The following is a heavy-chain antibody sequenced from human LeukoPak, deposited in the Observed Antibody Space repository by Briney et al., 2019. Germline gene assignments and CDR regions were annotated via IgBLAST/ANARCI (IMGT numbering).Heavy chain of an antibody. CDR3: ARVRGYGDQPYYFDY. V-gene: IGHV4-4*07. Sequence: SETLSLTCTVSGDSISSYYWSWIRQPAGKGLEWIGRIYTSGSTNYNPSLKSRVTMSVDTSKNQFSLKLSSVTAADTAVYYCARVRGYGDQPYYFDYWGQGTLVTVSS. J-gene: IGHJ4*02. CDR2: IYTSGST. D-gene: IGHD4-17*01. CDR1: GDSISSYY.